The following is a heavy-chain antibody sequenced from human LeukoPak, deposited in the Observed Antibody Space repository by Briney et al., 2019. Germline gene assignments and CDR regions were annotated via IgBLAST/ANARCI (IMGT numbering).Heavy chain of an antibody. CDR2: ISYDGSNK. D-gene: IGHD5-18*01. CDR1: GFTFRSYA. CDR3: ARDTRRYSYGSVFDP. Sequence: GGSLKLSCPASGFTFRSYAMHGVRQAQGKGLEWVSVISYDGSNKYYADSVKGRFTIFRDNSKNTLYLQMNSLRAEDTAVYYCARDTRRYSYGSVFDPWGQGTLVTVSS. J-gene: IGHJ5*02. V-gene: IGHV3-30-3*01.